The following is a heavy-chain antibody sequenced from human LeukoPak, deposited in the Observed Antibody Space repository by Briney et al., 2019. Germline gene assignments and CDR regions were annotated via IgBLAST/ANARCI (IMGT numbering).Heavy chain of an antibody. Sequence: IYYRRTTNYNPSLKSRVTISVDTSKNHFSLKLSSVTAADTAVYYCARAPRSSFYNWFDPWGQGTLVTVSS. J-gene: IGHJ5*02. D-gene: IGHD6-13*01. V-gene: IGHV4-61*03. CDR2: IYYRRTT. CDR3: ARAPRSSFYNWFDP.